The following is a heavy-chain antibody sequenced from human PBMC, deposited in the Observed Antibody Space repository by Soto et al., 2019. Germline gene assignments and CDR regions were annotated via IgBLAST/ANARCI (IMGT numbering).Heavy chain of an antibody. D-gene: IGHD6-19*01. V-gene: IGHV1-3*01. J-gene: IGHJ4*02. Sequence: ASVKVSCKASGYTFTNNCLHWVLQAPGQRLEWMGWINAANGNTKYSQKFQGRVTLTRDTSASTVYMEMSSLRSEDTAVYYCARDLAVVGTDYWGQGTLVTVSS. CDR2: INAANGNT. CDR1: GYTFTNNC. CDR3: ARDLAVVGTDY.